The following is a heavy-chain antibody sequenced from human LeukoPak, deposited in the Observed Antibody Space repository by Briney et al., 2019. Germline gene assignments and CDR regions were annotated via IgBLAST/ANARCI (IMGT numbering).Heavy chain of an antibody. CDR3: ARVLVGFYYMDV. CDR2: ISSSRSYI. V-gene: IGHV3-21*01. Sequence: GGSLRLSCAASGFTFSSYSMNWVRQAPGKGLEWVSSISSSRSYIYYADSVKGRFTISRDNAKNSLYLQVNSLRAEDTAVYYCARVLVGFYYMDVWGKGTTVTVSS. D-gene: IGHD3-9*01. J-gene: IGHJ6*03. CDR1: GFTFSSYS.